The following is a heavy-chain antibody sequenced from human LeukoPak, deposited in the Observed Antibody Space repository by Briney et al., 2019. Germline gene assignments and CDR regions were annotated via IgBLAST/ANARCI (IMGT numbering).Heavy chain of an antibody. CDR2: ISYDGSNK. D-gene: IGHD4-4*01. CDR1: GSTFSSYA. J-gene: IGHJ4*02. Sequence: GGSLRLSCAASGSTFSSYAMHWVRQAPGKGLEWVAVISYDGSNKYYADSVKGRFTISRDNSKNTLYLQMNSLRAEDTAVYYCARATASLQAPYVYWGQGTLVTVSS. V-gene: IGHV3-30-3*01. CDR3: ARATASLQAPYVY.